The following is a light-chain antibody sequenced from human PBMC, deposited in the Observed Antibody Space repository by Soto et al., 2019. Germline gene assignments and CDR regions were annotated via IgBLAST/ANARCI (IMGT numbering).Light chain of an antibody. CDR3: QQYGSSPLT. V-gene: IGKV3-20*01. Sequence: EIVFSQSPGTLSLSPGERATLYCRASQSVSSDYLAWYQQKPGQTPKVLIYRASSRATGIPDRFSGSGSGTDFTLTISRLEPEDFAVYYCQQYGSSPLTFGGGTKVDI. J-gene: IGKJ4*01. CDR1: QSVSSDY. CDR2: RAS.